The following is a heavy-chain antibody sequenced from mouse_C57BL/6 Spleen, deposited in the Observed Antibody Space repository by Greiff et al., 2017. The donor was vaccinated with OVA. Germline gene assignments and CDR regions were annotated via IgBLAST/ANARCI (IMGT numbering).Heavy chain of an antibody. J-gene: IGHJ4*01. Sequence: QVQLQQPGAELVKPGASVKMSCKASGYTFTSYWITWVKQRPGQGLEWIGDIYPGSGSTNYNEKFKSKATLTVDTSSSTAYMQLSSLTSEDSAVYYCASSCGYDEENAMDYWGQGTSVTVSS. D-gene: IGHD2-2*01. CDR1: GYTFTSYW. CDR3: ASSCGYDEENAMDY. V-gene: IGHV1-55*01. CDR2: IYPGSGST.